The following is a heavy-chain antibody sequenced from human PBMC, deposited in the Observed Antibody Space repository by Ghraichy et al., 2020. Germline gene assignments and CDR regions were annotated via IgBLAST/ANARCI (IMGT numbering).Heavy chain of an antibody. D-gene: IGHD2-15*01. Sequence: GESLNISCAASGFSFSDYWMHWVRQAPGKGLVWVSHISGDGTIIHYADSVKDRFTISRDNAQNTLYLQVNSLRAEDTAVYYCARGGPVYCSGVSGYFVDYLGKGTLVTVSS. CDR2: ISGDGTII. CDR3: ARGGPVYCSGVSGYFVDY. CDR1: GFSFSDYW. V-gene: IGHV3-74*01. J-gene: IGHJ4*02.